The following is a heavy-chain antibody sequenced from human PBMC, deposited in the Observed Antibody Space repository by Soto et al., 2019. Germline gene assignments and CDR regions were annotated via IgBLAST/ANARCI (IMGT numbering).Heavy chain of an antibody. Sequence: QVQLVQCGAEVKKPGASVKVSCKASGYACTSYAINWVRQATGQGLEWMGWMNPNSGNTGYAQKFQGRVTMTRNTSISTAHMELSSLRSEDTAVYYCARGWYYGSRSPFDPWGQGTLVTVSS. D-gene: IGHD3-10*01. CDR2: MNPNSGNT. CDR3: ARGWYYGSRSPFDP. CDR1: GYACTSYA. V-gene: IGHV1-8*01. J-gene: IGHJ5*02.